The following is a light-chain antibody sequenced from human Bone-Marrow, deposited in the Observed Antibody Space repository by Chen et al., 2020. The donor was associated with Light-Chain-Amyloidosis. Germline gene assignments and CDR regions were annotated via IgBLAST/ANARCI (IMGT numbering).Light chain of an antibody. V-gene: IGLV3-21*02. CDR3: QVWDRSSDRPV. J-gene: IGLJ3*02. CDR1: NIGSTS. CDR2: DDS. Sequence: SYVLTQPSAASVAPGQTATIACGGNNIGSTSAHWYQQTPGQAPLLVVYDDSDRPSGIPERLSGSNSGNTATLTISRVEAGDEADYYCQVWDRSSDRPVFGGGTKLTVL.